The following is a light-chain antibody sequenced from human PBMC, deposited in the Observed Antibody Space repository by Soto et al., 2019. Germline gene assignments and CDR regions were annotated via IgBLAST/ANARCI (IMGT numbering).Light chain of an antibody. J-gene: IGKJ1*01. CDR1: QGVGRY. V-gene: IGKV3-11*01. CDR2: AAS. Sequence: EIVLTQSPATLSLSPGERATLSCRASQGVGRYLAWYQQKPGQAPRLLIYAASNRATGIPARFSGSGSGTDFTLTISSLEPEDFAIYYCQQRSSWPPRTFGQGTKVDIK. CDR3: QQRSSWPPRT.